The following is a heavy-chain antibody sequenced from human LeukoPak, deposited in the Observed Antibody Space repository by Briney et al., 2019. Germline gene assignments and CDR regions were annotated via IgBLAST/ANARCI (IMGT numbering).Heavy chain of an antibody. D-gene: IGHD6-6*01. V-gene: IGHV4-59*08. CDR3: ASSPDGTSRFDY. CDR2: VYYSGST. Sequence: SETLSLTCTVSGGSIRSYFWSWIRQPPGKGLEWIGYVYYSGSTNYNPSLKSRVTISVDTSKKQFSLKLSSVTAADTAVYYCASSPDGTSRFDYWGQGTLVTVSS. J-gene: IGHJ4*02. CDR1: GGSIRSYF.